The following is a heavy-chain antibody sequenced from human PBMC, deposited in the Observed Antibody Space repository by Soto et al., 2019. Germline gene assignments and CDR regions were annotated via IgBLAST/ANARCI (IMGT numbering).Heavy chain of an antibody. Sequence: GGSLRLSCAASGFTFSSYGMHWVRQAPGKGLEWVAVIWYDGSNKYYADSVKGRFTISRDNSKNTLYLQMNSLRAEDTAVYCCARESIYYGSGSSPQDYWGQGTLVTVSS. CDR3: ARESIYYGSGSSPQDY. D-gene: IGHD3-10*01. CDR1: GFTFSSYG. J-gene: IGHJ4*02. CDR2: IWYDGSNK. V-gene: IGHV3-33*01.